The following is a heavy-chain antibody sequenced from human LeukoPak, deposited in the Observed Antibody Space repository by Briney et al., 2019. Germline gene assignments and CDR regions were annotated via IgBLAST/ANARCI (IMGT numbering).Heavy chain of an antibody. CDR2: ITGNGATT. D-gene: IGHD5-18*01. CDR3: AKERRRVDTEMVRSYYFEN. Sequence: GGSLRLSCAASGFTFSSSAMSWVRQTPGKGLEWVSSITGNGATTYYPDSVKGRFTISRDNSKNTLSLQMNSLRAEDTAVYYCAKERRRVDTEMVRSYYFENWGQGTLVTASS. V-gene: IGHV3-23*01. J-gene: IGHJ4*02. CDR1: GFTFSSSA.